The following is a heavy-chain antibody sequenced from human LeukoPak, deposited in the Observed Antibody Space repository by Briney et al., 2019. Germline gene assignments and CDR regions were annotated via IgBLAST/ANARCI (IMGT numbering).Heavy chain of an antibody. V-gene: IGHV4-34*01. Sequence: PSETLSLTCSVSGVSIRGNYWSWIRQTQGKGLEWIGEVNYSGNTNYNPSVKSRVAISVDMSKNHLSLRLNSVTAADTAVYYCARVTDFWNEYYDSYFDYWGQGALVIVSS. CDR2: VNYSGNT. CDR1: GVSIRGNY. D-gene: IGHD3-3*01. J-gene: IGHJ4*02. CDR3: ARVTDFWNEYYDSYFDY.